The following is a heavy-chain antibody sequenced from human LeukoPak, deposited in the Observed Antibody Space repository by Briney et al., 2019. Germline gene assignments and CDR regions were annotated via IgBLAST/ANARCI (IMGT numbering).Heavy chain of an antibody. Sequence: PSETLPLTCTVSGGSISSYYWSWIRQPPGKGLEWIGYIYYSGSTNYNPSLKSRVTISVDTSKNQFSLKLSSVTAADTAVYYCARDDSSSSAGAFDIWGQGTMVTVSS. V-gene: IGHV4-59*01. CDR2: IYYSGST. J-gene: IGHJ3*02. CDR1: GGSISSYY. D-gene: IGHD6-6*01. CDR3: ARDDSSSSAGAFDI.